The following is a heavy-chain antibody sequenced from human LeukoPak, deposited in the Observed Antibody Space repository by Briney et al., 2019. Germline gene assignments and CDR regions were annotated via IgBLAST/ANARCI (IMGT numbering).Heavy chain of an antibody. V-gene: IGHV3-48*02. CDR1: GFTFSSYN. CDR2: IGSSSSPI. D-gene: IGHD1-26*01. CDR3: ARGGTYCPDY. J-gene: IGHJ4*02. Sequence: GGSLRLSCAASGFTFSSYNMNWVRQAPGKGLEWVSYIGSSSSPIFYADSVKGRFTISRDNAKNSLYLQMNSLRDEDTAVYYCARGGTYCPDYWGQGTLVTVSS.